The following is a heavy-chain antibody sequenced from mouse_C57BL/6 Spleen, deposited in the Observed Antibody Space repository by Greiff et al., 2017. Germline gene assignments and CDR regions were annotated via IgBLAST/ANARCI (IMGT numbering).Heavy chain of an antibody. CDR2: ISSGGDYI. D-gene: IGHD2-4*01. CDR3: TRDRGSYDYDSSWFAY. V-gene: IGHV5-9-1*02. J-gene: IGHJ3*01. Sequence: EVHLVESGEGLVKPGGSLKLSCAASGFTFSSYAMSWVRQTPEKRLEWVAYISSGGDYIYYADTVKGRFTISRDNARNTLYLQMSSLKSEDTAMYYCTRDRGSYDYDSSWFAYWGQGTLVTVSA. CDR1: GFTFSSYA.